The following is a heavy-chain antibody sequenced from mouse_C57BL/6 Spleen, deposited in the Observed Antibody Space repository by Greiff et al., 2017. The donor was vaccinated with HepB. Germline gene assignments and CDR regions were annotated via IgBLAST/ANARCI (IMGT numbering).Heavy chain of an antibody. Sequence: EVKLVESGGGLVKPGGSLKLSCAASGFTFSSYAMSWVRQTPEKRLEWVATISDGGSYTYYPDNVKGRFTISRDNAKNNLYLQMSHLKSEDTAMYYCARVALYYWGQGTTLTVSS. J-gene: IGHJ2*01. CDR3: ARVALYY. CDR2: ISDGGSYT. CDR1: GFTFSSYA. V-gene: IGHV5-4*03.